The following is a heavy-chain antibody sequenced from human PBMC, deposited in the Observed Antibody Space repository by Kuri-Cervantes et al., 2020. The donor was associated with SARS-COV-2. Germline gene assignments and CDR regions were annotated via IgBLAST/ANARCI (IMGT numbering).Heavy chain of an antibody. D-gene: IGHD5-24*01. CDR2: INHSGST. V-gene: IGHV4-34*01. CDR1: GGSFSGYY. J-gene: IGHJ5*02. CDR3: ARGARDGYDYWFDP. Sequence: SETLSLTCAVYGGSFSGYYWSWIRQPPGKGLEWIGEINHSGSTNYNPSLQSRVTISVDTSEKQFSLKLSSVTAADTAIYYCARGARDGYDYWFDPWGQGTLVTVSS.